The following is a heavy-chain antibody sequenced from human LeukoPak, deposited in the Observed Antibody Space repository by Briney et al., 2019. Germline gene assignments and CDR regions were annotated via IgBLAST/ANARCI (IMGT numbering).Heavy chain of an antibody. D-gene: IGHD6-19*01. Sequence: ASVKVSCKASGYTFTGYYMHWVRQVPGQGLEWMGWINPNSGGTNYAQKFQGRATMTRDTSISTAYMELSRLRSDDTAVYYCARDKAPSGWHKRWWFDPWGQGTLVTVSS. CDR3: ARDKAPSGWHKRWWFDP. CDR1: GYTFTGYY. CDR2: INPNSGGT. V-gene: IGHV1-2*02. J-gene: IGHJ5*02.